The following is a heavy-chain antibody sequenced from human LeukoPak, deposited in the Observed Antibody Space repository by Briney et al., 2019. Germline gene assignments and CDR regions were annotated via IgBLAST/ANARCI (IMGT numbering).Heavy chain of an antibody. D-gene: IGHD2-8*02. CDR3: AKDEFVASDFTGAFDI. J-gene: IGHJ3*02. V-gene: IGHV3-9*03. CDR2: ISWNSGSI. CDR1: GFTFDDYA. Sequence: GGSLRLSCAASGFTFDDYAMQWVRQAPGKGLEWVSGISWNSGSIGYADSVKGRFTISRDNAKNSLYLQMNSLRAEDMALYYCAKDEFVASDFTGAFDIWGQGTMVTVSS.